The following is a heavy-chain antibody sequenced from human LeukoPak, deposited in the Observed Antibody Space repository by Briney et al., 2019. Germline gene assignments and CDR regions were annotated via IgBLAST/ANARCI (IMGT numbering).Heavy chain of an antibody. V-gene: IGHV1-18*04. Sequence: ASVTVSCTASGYTFTGYYMHWVRQAPGQGLEWMGWISAYNGNTNYAQKLQGRVTMTTDTSTSTAYMELRSLRSDDTAVYYCALPYSSGWYEFDYWGQGTLVTVSS. CDR1: GYTFTGYY. D-gene: IGHD6-19*01. J-gene: IGHJ4*02. CDR2: ISAYNGNT. CDR3: ALPYSSGWYEFDY.